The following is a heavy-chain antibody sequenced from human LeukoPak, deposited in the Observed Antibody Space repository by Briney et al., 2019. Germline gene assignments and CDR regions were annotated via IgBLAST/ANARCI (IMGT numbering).Heavy chain of an antibody. V-gene: IGHV1-8*01. CDR1: GYTFTSYD. J-gene: IGHJ4*02. D-gene: IGHD6-19*01. CDR2: MNPNRGDT. Sequence: ASVKVSCKASGYTFTSYDIHWVRQATGQGLEWMGRMNPNRGDTDYAQKFQGRVTITTDESTSTAYMELSSLRSEDTAVYYCARSLVGAVAGLDYWGQGTLVTVSS. CDR3: ARSLVGAVAGLDY.